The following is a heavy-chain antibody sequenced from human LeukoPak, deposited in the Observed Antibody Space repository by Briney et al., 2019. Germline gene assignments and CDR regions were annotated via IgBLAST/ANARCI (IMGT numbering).Heavy chain of an antibody. J-gene: IGHJ3*02. CDR3: AIGTMIVVEAFDI. CDR2: IYYSGST. V-gene: IGHV4-39*01. CDR1: GGSISSSSYY. Sequence: SETLSLTCTVSGGSISSSSYYWGWIRQPPGKGLEWIGSIYYSGSTYYNPSLKSRVTISVDTSKNQFSLKLSSVTAADTAVYHCAIGTMIVVEAFDIWGQGTMVTVSS. D-gene: IGHD3-22*01.